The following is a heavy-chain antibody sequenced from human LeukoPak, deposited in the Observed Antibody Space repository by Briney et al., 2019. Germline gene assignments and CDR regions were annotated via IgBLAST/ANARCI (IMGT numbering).Heavy chain of an antibody. D-gene: IGHD1-14*01. J-gene: IGHJ6*02. CDR3: ARGEVYRSYYYYGMDV. Sequence: SETLSLTCTVSGGSISSYYWSWIRQPPGKGLEWIGYIYYSGSTNYNPSLKSRVTISVDTSKNQFPLKLSSVTAADTAVYYCARGEVYRSYYYYGMDVWGQGTTVTVSS. CDR2: IYYSGST. CDR1: GGSISSYY. V-gene: IGHV4-59*01.